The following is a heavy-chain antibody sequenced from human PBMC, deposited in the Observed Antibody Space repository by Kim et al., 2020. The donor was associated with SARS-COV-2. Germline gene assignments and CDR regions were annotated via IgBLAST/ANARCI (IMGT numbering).Heavy chain of an antibody. D-gene: IGHD6-19*01. Sequence: SETLSLTCTVSGGSISSSSYYWGWIRQPPGKGLEWIGSIYYSGSTYYNPSLKSRVTISVDTSKNQFSLKLSSVTAADTAVYYCARAIAVAAAFDIWGQGTMVTVSS. CDR3: ARAIAVAAAFDI. CDR1: GGSISSSSYY. V-gene: IGHV4-39*01. CDR2: IYYSGST. J-gene: IGHJ3*02.